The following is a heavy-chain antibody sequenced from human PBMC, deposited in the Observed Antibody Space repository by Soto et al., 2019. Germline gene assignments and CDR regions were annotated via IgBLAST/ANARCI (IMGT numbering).Heavy chain of an antibody. D-gene: IGHD5-18*01. J-gene: IGHJ4*02. CDR2: INHSGSA. CDR3: ASGYVDTAMSY. Sequence: SETLSLTCAVYGGSFSGYYWSWIRQPPGKGLEWIGEINHSGSANYNPSLKSRVTISVDTSKNQFSLKLSSVTAADTAVYYCASGYVDTAMSYWGQGTLVTVSS. V-gene: IGHV4-34*01. CDR1: GGSFSGYY.